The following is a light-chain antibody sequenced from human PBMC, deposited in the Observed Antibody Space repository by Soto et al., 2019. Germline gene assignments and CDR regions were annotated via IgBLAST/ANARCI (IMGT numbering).Light chain of an antibody. CDR1: QSIRNW. V-gene: IGKV1-5*03. CDR3: QHYDGYPMT. J-gene: IGKJ4*01. Sequence: DIQMTQSPSALSASVGDRVIITCRASQSIRNWLAWYQQKPGKAPKLLIYKTSTLQSGVPSRFSGSGSGTEFTLTISGLLADDFATYYCQHYDGYPMTFGGGTKVEI. CDR2: KTS.